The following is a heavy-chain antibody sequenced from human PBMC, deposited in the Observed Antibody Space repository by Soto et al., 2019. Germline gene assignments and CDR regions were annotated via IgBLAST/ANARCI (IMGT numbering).Heavy chain of an antibody. CDR3: TTGYSSGWYPYYYYGMDV. J-gene: IGHJ6*02. V-gene: IGHV3-15*01. CDR1: GFTFSNAW. CDR2: IKSKTDGGTT. Sequence: LRLSCAASGFTFSNAWMSWVRQAPGKGLEWVGRIKSKTDGGTTDYAAPVKGRFTISRDDSKNTLYLQMNSLKTEDTAVYYCTTGYSSGWYPYYYYGMDVWGQGTTVTVSS. D-gene: IGHD6-19*01.